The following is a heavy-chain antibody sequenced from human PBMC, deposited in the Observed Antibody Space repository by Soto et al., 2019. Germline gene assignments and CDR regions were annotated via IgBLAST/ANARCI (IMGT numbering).Heavy chain of an antibody. V-gene: IGHV4-39*01. CDR3: ARHDPWGPLDY. CDR2: NYHSGNT. CDR1: GDSISSGSYY. Sequence: SETLSLTCTVSGDSISSGSYYCSRIRQPPGKGLEFIGCNYHSGNTFYNPSLKSRVTISVDTSRNQFSLKLSSLTAADTAVYYCARHDPWGPLDYWGQGTLVTVSS. J-gene: IGHJ4*02. D-gene: IGHD3-16*01.